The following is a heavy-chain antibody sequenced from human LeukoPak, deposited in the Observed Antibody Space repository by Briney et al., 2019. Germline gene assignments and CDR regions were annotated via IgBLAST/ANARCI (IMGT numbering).Heavy chain of an antibody. V-gene: IGHV1-46*01. Sequence: ASVKVSCKASGYIFTNYYMHWVRQARGQGLEWMGVINPNGINTNYAQNFQGRVTMTRDMSTNTIYMELSSLRSEDTAVYYCARGPHIRTYDRDNWFDPWGQGTLVTVSS. CDR1: GYIFTNYY. CDR3: ARGPHIRTYDRDNWFDP. CDR2: INPNGINT. J-gene: IGHJ5*02. D-gene: IGHD3-3*01.